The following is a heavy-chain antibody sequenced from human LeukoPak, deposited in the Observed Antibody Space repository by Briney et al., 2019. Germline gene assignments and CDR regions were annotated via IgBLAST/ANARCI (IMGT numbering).Heavy chain of an antibody. D-gene: IGHD5-18*01. CDR1: GFAFNSQT. Sequence: GGSLRLSCAASGFAFNSQTMSWVRQAPGKGLEWVASIKEDEIEIHYVDSVKGRFTISRDNAKNSLYLQMNSLRAEDTAVYYCARDQTGWTIQLRLANYYYGMDVWGQGTTVTVSS. CDR3: ARDQTGWTIQLRLANYYYGMDV. CDR2: IKEDEIEI. V-gene: IGHV3-7*01. J-gene: IGHJ6*02.